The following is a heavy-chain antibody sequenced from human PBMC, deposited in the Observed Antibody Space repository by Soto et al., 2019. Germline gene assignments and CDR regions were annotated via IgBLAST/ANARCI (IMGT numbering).Heavy chain of an antibody. D-gene: IGHD3-22*01. J-gene: IGHJ5*02. CDR3: ARDTLDYYDSSGYDRWFDP. CDR1: GYTFTSYG. V-gene: IGHV1-18*01. CDR2: ISAYNGNT. Sequence: GASVKVSCKASGYTFTSYGISWVRQAPGQGLEWMGWISAYNGNTNYAQKLQGRVTMTTDTSTSTAYMGLRSLRSDDTAVYYCARDTLDYYDSSGYDRWFDPWGQGTLVTVSS.